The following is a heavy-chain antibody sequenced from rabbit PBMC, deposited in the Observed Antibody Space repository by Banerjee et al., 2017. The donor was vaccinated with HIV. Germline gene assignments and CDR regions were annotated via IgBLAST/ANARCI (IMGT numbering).Heavy chain of an antibody. CDR1: GFDFSSYG. J-gene: IGHJ4*01. CDR2: IYTGTGNT. D-gene: IGHD5-1*01. CDR3: ARGGEHVGDGLNL. Sequence: QEQLVESGGGLVQPGGSLKLSCKASGFDFSSYGVSWVRQAPGKGLEWIGCIYTGTGNTVYASWAKGRFTISKTSSTTVTLQMTSLTAADTATYFCARGGEHVGDGLNLWGPGTLVTVS. V-gene: IGHV1S45*01.